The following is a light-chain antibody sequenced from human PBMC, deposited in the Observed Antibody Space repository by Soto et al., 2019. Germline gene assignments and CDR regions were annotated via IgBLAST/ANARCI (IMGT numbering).Light chain of an antibody. V-gene: IGKV3-20*01. J-gene: IGKJ3*01. CDR2: ATS. Sequence: EIVLTQSPGTLSLSPGERATLSCRASQSVSSTYLAWYQHKPGQAPRLLIFATSSRATGIADRFSGSGSGTDLTLNISRLEPEDCAVYYCQLYDNSLYTFGPGTKVEIK. CDR1: QSVSSTY. CDR3: QLYDNSLYT.